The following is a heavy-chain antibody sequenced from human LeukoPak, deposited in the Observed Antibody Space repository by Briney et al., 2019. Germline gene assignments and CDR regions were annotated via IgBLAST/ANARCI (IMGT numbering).Heavy chain of an antibody. CDR3: AKDTYGDYYYGMDV. CDR2: IRYDGSNK. J-gene: IGHJ6*02. V-gene: IGHV3-30*02. CDR1: GFTFSSYG. D-gene: IGHD4-17*01. Sequence: PGGSLRLSCAASGFTFSSYGMHWVRQAPGKGLEWVAFIRYDGSNKYYADSVKGRFTISRDNAKNSLYLQMNSLRAEDTALYYCAKDTYGDYYYGMDVWGQGTTVTVSS.